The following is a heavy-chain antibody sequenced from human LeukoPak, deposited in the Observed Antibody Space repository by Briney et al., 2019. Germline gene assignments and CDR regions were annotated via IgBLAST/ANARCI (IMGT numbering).Heavy chain of an antibody. D-gene: IGHD1-26*01. CDR3: ARIESSNKDPISGSYFLY. J-gene: IGHJ4*02. CDR1: GYTFTGYY. V-gene: IGHV1-2*02. CDR2: INPNSGST. Sequence: ASVKVSCKASGYTFTGYYMHWVRQAPGQGPEWMGWINPNSGSTNYGQKFQGRVTMTRDTSISTAYMELSRLRSDDPAVYYCARIESSNKDPISGSYFLYWGQGTLVTVSS.